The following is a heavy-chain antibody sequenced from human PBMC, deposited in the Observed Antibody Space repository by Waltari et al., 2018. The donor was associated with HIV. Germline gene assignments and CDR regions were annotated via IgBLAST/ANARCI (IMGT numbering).Heavy chain of an antibody. J-gene: IGHJ4*02. V-gene: IGHV3-74*01. Sequence: VQLVESGGGSIKTGGSLRLSCPASGFSVSTHWLAWVHKGPGKGLVWVARLNSDGSSRNYADAVKGRFVISRDNARNTVYLQLNSLRVEDTAMYFCARASHYIEFSTFDGDYYFDVWGRGTRVAVSS. D-gene: IGHD2-15*01. CDR2: LNSDGSSR. CDR1: GFSVSTHW. CDR3: ARASHYIEFSTFDGDYYFDV.